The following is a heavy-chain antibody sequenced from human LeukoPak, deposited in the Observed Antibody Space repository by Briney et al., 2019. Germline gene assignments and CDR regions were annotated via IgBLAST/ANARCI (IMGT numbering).Heavy chain of an antibody. V-gene: IGHV3-9*01. Sequence: GRSLRLSCAASGFTFDDYAMHWVRQAPGKGLEWVSGISWNSGSIGYADSVKGRFTISRDNAKNSLYLQMNSLRAEDTAVYYCAKDRITMVRGVIDYWGQGTLVTVSS. CDR1: GFTFDDYA. CDR3: AKDRITMVRGVIDY. J-gene: IGHJ4*02. D-gene: IGHD3-10*01. CDR2: ISWNSGSI.